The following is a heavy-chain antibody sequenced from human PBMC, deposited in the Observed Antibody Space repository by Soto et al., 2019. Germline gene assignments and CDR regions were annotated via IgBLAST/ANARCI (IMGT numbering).Heavy chain of an antibody. D-gene: IGHD3-10*02. CDR3: YVPGTRLYYFDH. Sequence: GVLRLSCAASGFSFSTYAMNWARQAPGKGLEWVSGISGRGGGTDYADSVKGRFTISRDNSRNTVYLLMNSLRPEDTAVYYCYVPGTRLYYFDHWGQGAQVTVSS. J-gene: IGHJ4*02. CDR1: GFSFSTYA. V-gene: IGHV3-23*01. CDR2: ISGRGGGT.